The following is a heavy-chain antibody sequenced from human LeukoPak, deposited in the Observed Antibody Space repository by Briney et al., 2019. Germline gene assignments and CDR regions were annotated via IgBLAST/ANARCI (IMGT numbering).Heavy chain of an antibody. Sequence: ASVKVSCKVSGYTLTELSMHWVRQAPGKGLEWMGGFDPEDGETIYAQKFQGRVTMTEDTSTDTAYMELSSLRSEDTAVYYCATGVLMVYAMDYWGQGTLVTVSS. D-gene: IGHD2-8*01. CDR3: ATGVLMVYAMDY. V-gene: IGHV1-24*01. CDR2: FDPEDGET. J-gene: IGHJ4*02. CDR1: GYTLTELS.